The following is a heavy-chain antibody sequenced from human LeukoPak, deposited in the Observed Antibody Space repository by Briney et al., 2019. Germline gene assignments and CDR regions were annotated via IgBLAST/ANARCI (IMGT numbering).Heavy chain of an antibody. J-gene: IGHJ5*02. CDR3: ARGSRQLVRWFDP. CDR2: INHTGST. Sequence: PSETLSLTCAVYGGSFGGYYWSWIRQPPGKGLEWIGEINHTGSTNYNPSLKSRVTISVDTSKNQFSLKLNSVTAADTAVYYCARGSRQLVRWFDPWGQGTLVTVSS. V-gene: IGHV4-34*01. D-gene: IGHD6-13*01. CDR1: GGSFGGYY.